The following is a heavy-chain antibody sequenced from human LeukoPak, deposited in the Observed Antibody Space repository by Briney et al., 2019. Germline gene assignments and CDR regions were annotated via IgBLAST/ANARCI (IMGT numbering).Heavy chain of an antibody. CDR1: GYTFTSYY. Sequence: GASVKVSCKASGYTFTSYYMHWVRRAPGQGLEWMGIINPSGGSTSYAQKFQGRVTMTRDMSTSTVYMELSSLRSEDTAVYHCAREGGYYRVVDYWGQGTLVTVSS. CDR3: AREGGYYRVVDY. V-gene: IGHV1-46*01. CDR2: INPSGGST. J-gene: IGHJ4*02. D-gene: IGHD3-22*01.